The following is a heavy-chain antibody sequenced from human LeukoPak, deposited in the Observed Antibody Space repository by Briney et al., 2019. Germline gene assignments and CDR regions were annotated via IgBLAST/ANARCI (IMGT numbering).Heavy chain of an antibody. D-gene: IGHD5-18*01. J-gene: IGHJ6*02. CDR2: INPSGGST. Sequence: GASVKVSCKASGYTFTSYYMHWVRQAPGQGLEWMGIINPSGGSTSYAQKFQGRVTMTRDTSTSTVYMELSSLKSEDTAVYYCARDTALVTAPVYYGMDVWGQGTTVTVSS. CDR1: GYTFTSYY. CDR3: ARDTALVTAPVYYGMDV. V-gene: IGHV1-46*01.